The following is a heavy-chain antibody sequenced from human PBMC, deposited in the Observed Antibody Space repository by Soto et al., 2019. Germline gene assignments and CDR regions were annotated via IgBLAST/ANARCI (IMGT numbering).Heavy chain of an antibody. CDR2: IYWDDNK. CDR1: GFSLSTSGVG. J-gene: IGHJ5*02. D-gene: IGHD3-22*01. Sequence: QITLKESGPTLVKPTQTLTLTCTFSGFSLSTSGVGVGWIRQPPGKALEWLALIYWDDNKRYSPSLKTRLTITKDTSKTPVVLTMTNMDPVDTATYYFAPTIVTNNWFDPWGQGTLVTVSS. CDR3: APTIVTNNWFDP. V-gene: IGHV2-5*02.